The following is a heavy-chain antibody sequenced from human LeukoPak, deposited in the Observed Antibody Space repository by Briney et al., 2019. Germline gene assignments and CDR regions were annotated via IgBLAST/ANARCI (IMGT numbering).Heavy chain of an antibody. V-gene: IGHV4-61*02. CDR1: GGSISRGSYF. Sequence: SQTLSLTCTVSGGSISRGSYFWTWIRQPAGKRLECIGRINTSGSTNYNPSLKSRVTISVDTSKNQFSLKLSSVTAADTAVFFCAREAYTSSWYSGYYYFDYWGQGTLVTVSS. CDR3: AREAYTSSWYSGYYYFDY. CDR2: INTSGST. J-gene: IGHJ4*02. D-gene: IGHD6-13*01.